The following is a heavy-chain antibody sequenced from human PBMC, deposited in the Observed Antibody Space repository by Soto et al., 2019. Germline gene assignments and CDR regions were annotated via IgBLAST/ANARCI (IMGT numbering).Heavy chain of an antibody. D-gene: IGHD6-19*01. CDR1: GFTFSSYA. V-gene: IGHV3-21*01. CDR2: ISSTSSYT. J-gene: IGHJ4*02. CDR3: ARDLALAGNY. Sequence: ETLRLSCAASGFTFSSYAMNWVRQTQEKGLEWVSSISSTSSYTHYSDSVKGRFTISRDNANNSLFLQMNSLRAEDTATYYCARDLALAGNYWGQGVLVTVSS.